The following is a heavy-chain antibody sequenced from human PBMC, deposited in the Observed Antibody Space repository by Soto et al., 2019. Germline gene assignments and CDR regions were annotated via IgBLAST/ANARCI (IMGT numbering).Heavy chain of an antibody. V-gene: IGHV1-8*01. D-gene: IGHD3-10*01. CDR1: GYTLTCYD. J-gene: IGHJ6*03. Sequence: QVQLVQSGAEVKKPGASVKVSCKASGYTLTCYDINWVRQATGQGLEWMGRMNPNSGNTGYAQKFQGRVTMTRNTSISTAYMELSSLRSEDTAVYYCARVPSYYGSGSLPSYYYYMDVWGKGTTVTVSS. CDR2: MNPNSGNT. CDR3: ARVPSYYGSGSLPSYYYYMDV.